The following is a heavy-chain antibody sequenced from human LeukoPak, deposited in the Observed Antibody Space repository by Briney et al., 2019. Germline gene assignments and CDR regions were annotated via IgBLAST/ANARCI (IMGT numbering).Heavy chain of an antibody. Sequence: SETLSLTCAVYGGSFSGYYWSWIRQPPGKGLEWIGEINHSGSTNYNPSLKSRVTISVDTSKNQFSLKLSSVTAADTAVYYCVRGGMTFGGVIVIGYFDYWGQGTLVTVSS. J-gene: IGHJ4*02. CDR1: GGSFSGYY. CDR3: VRGGMTFGGVIVIGYFDY. CDR2: INHSGST. D-gene: IGHD3-16*02. V-gene: IGHV4-34*01.